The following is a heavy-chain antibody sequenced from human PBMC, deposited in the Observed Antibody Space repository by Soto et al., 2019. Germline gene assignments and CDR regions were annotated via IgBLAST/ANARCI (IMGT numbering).Heavy chain of an antibody. Sequence: PGGSLRLSCAASGFTFSSYAMSWVRQAPGKGLEWVSAISGSGGSTYYADSVKGRFTISRDNSKNTLYLQMNSLRAEDTAVYYCAKIRRWAALLAVAGWRNDHAEYFQHWGQGTLVTVSS. CDR2: ISGSGGST. J-gene: IGHJ1*01. D-gene: IGHD6-19*01. CDR1: GFTFSSYA. CDR3: AKIRRWAALLAVAGWRNDHAEYFQH. V-gene: IGHV3-23*01.